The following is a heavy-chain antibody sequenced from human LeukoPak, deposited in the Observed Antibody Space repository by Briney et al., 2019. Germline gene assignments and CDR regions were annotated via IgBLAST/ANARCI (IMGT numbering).Heavy chain of an antibody. CDR2: IYYSGST. J-gene: IGHJ4*02. CDR3: ARVTGYDWESSYDY. CDR1: GGSISNSSSY. V-gene: IGHV4-39*01. D-gene: IGHD5-12*01. Sequence: PSETLSLTCTVSGGSISNSSSYWGWIRQPPGKGLEWIGSIYYSGSTYYNPSLKSRVTISVDTSKNQFSLKLSSVTAADTAVYYCARVTGYDWESSYDYWGQGTLVTVSS.